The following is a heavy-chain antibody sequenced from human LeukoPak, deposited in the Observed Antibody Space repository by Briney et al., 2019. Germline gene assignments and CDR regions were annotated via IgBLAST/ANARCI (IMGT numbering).Heavy chain of an antibody. CDR1: GGTFSSYA. Sequence: SVKVSCKASGGTFSSYAISWVRQAPGQGLEWMGGIIPIFGTANYAQKFQGRVTITADESTSTAYMELSSLRSEDTAVYYCARDLEAGGYYYGMDVWGQGTTVTVSS. D-gene: IGHD3-3*01. CDR3: ARDLEAGGYYYGMDV. V-gene: IGHV1-69*13. J-gene: IGHJ6*02. CDR2: IIPIFGTA.